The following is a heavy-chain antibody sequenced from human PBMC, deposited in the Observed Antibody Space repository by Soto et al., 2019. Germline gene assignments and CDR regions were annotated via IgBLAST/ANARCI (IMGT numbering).Heavy chain of an antibody. V-gene: IGHV3-30*18. CDR1: GFTFSSYG. CDR3: AKLGQQLAFDY. J-gene: IGHJ4*02. Sequence: QVQLVEPGGGVVQPGRSLRLSCAASGFTFSSYGMHWVRQAPGKGLEWVAVISYDGSNKYYADSVKGRFTISRDNSKNTLYLQMNSLRAEDTAVYYCAKLGQQLAFDYWGQGTLVTVSS. CDR2: ISYDGSNK. D-gene: IGHD6-13*01.